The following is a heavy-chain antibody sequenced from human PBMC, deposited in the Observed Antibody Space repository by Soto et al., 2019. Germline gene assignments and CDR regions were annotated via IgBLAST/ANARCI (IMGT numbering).Heavy chain of an antibody. J-gene: IGHJ6*03. V-gene: IGHV3-23*01. CDR2: VGGNSVST. Sequence: EVRLLESGGDLIQPGGSLRLSCAASGFTFSSCAMSWVRQAPDKGLEWVSAVGGNSVSTYYAASVKGRLTISKDSSKNPLFLQMNSVRAEDTAVYYCTKARGSATRWGYYYMDVWGKGTTVTVS. CDR1: GFTFSSCA. CDR3: TKARGSATRWGYYYMDV. D-gene: IGHD2-15*01.